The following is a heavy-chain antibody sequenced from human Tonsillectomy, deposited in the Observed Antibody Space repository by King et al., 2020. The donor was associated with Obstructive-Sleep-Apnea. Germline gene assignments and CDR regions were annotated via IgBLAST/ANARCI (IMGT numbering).Heavy chain of an antibody. Sequence: VQLVESGGGLVQPGGSLRLSCLASGFTFSDHYMDWVRQAPGKGLEGVGRVRKKTNGYTTEYAASVKGRFTISRDDSKSSLYLQMRSLKTEDTAVYFCAQVGSGWSFGFWGQGTLVSVST. CDR1: GFTFSDHY. CDR3: AQVGSGWSFGF. J-gene: IGHJ4*02. D-gene: IGHD6-19*01. CDR2: VRKKTNGYTT. V-gene: IGHV3-72*01.